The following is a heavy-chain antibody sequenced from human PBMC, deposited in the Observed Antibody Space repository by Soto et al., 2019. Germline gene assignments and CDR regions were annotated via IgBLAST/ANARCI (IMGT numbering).Heavy chain of an antibody. CDR3: AHSFGGYDYFDY. J-gene: IGHJ4*02. CDR1: GFSLSTSGVG. CDR2: IYWDDDK. Sequence: QITLKESGPTLVKPTQTLTLTCTFSGFSLSTSGVGVGWIRQPPGKALEWLALIYWDDDKRYSPSLKSRLNITMDTSKNQVVLTMTNMDPVDTATYYCAHSFGGYDYFDYWGQGTLVTVSS. D-gene: IGHD5-12*01. V-gene: IGHV2-5*02.